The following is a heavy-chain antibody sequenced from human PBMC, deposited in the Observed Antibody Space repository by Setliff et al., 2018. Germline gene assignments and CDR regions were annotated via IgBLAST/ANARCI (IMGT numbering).Heavy chain of an antibody. CDR2: IYYSGNT. CDR1: GGSFSGYY. CDR3: ARHVGGAGGLDY. Sequence: PSETLSLTCAVYGGSFSGYYWSWIRQPPGKRLEWIGTIYYSGNTHYTPSLKSRVTISVDTSNNKFSLKLNSVTAADTGVYYCARHVGGAGGLDYWGQGTLVTVSS. V-gene: IGHV4-34*01. J-gene: IGHJ4*02. D-gene: IGHD1-26*01.